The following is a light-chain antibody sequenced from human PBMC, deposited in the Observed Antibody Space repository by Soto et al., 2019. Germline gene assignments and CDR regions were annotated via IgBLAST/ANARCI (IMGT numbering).Light chain of an antibody. CDR3: QTWGTGIQV. CDR2: LNSDGSH. V-gene: IGLV4-69*01. Sequence: QSVLTQSPSASASLGASVKLTCTLSSGHSSYAIAWHQQQPEKGPRYLMKLNSDGSHSKGDGIPDRFSGYSSGAERYLTISRIQSADEADYYCQTWGTGIQVFGGGTQLTVL. CDR1: SGHSSYA. J-gene: IGLJ2*01.